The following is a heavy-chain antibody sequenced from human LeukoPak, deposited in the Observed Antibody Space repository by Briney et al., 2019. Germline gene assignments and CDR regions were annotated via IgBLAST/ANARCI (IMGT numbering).Heavy chain of an antibody. Sequence: PSETLSLTCAVSGYSISSGYYWGWIRQPPGKGLEWIGEINHSGSTNYNPSLKSRVTISVDTSKNQFSLKLSSVTAADTAVYYCARAKIAAAYFDYWGQGTLVTVSS. J-gene: IGHJ4*02. CDR1: GYSISSGYY. CDR3: ARAKIAAAYFDY. V-gene: IGHV4-38-2*01. D-gene: IGHD6-13*01. CDR2: INHSGST.